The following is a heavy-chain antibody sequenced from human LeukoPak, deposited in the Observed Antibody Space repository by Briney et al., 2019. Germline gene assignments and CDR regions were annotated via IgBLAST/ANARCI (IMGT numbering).Heavy chain of an antibody. CDR3: AGARWRWGLNY. CDR2: ISAYNGNT. J-gene: IGHJ4*02. V-gene: IGHV1-18*01. Sequence: ASVKVSCKASGYTFTSYGISWVRQAPGQRLEWMGWISAYNGNTNYAQKLQGRVTMTTDTSTSTAYMELRSLRSDDTAVYYCAGARWRWGLNYWGQGTLVTVSS. CDR1: GYTFTSYG. D-gene: IGHD4-23*01.